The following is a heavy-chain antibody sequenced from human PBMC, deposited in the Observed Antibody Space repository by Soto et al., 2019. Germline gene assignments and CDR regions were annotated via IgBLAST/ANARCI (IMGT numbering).Heavy chain of an antibody. CDR1: GYSFTSYW. CDR3: AILPLLPYSSSWYDP. Sequence: LGESLKISCKGSGYSFTSYWIGWVRQMPGKGLEWMGIIYPGDSDTRYSPSFQGQVTISADKSISTAYLQWSSLKASDTAMYYCAILPLLPYSSSWYDPWGQGTLVTVSS. V-gene: IGHV5-51*01. CDR2: IYPGDSDT. J-gene: IGHJ5*02. D-gene: IGHD6-13*01.